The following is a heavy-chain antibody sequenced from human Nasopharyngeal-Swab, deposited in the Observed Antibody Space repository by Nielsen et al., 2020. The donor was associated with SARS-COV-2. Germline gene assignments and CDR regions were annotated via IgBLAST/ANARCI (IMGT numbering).Heavy chain of an antibody. CDR3: ARGPGSLYSSGWYPLDY. CDR2: INPSGGST. J-gene: IGHJ4*02. Sequence: ASVKVSCKASGYTFTSYYMHWVRQAPGQGLEWMGIINPSGGSTSYAQKFQGRVTMTRDTSTSTVYMELSSLRSEDTAVYYCARGPGSLYSSGWYPLDYWGQGTLVTVSS. CDR1: GYTFTSYY. V-gene: IGHV1-46*01. D-gene: IGHD6-19*01.